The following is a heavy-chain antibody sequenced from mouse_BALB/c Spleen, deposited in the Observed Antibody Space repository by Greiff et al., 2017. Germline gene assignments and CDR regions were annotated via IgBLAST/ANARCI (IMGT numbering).Heavy chain of an antibody. Sequence: EVKLVESGGGLVKPGGPLKLSCAASGFTFSSYAMSWVRQTPEKRLEWVASISSGGSTYYPDSVKGRFTISRDNARNILYLQMSSLRSEDTAMYYCARRRAMITTYFDYWGQGTTLTVSS. CDR2: ISSGGST. D-gene: IGHD2-4*01. CDR3: ARRRAMITTYFDY. CDR1: GFTFSSYA. J-gene: IGHJ2*01. V-gene: IGHV5-6-5*01.